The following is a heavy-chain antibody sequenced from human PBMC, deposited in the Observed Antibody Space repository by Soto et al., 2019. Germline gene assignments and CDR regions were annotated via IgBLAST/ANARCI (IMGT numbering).Heavy chain of an antibody. D-gene: IGHD6-13*01. V-gene: IGHV3-23*01. CDR1: GFTFSSYA. CDR3: AKDLHSRSWPNNGFDP. J-gene: IGHJ5*02. CDR2: ISGSGGST. Sequence: GGSLRLSCAASGFTFSSYAMSWVRQAPGKGLEWVSAISGSGGSTYYADSVKGRFTISRDNSKNTLYLQMNSLRAEDTAVYYCAKDLHSRSWPNNGFDPGGQGTLVTVSS.